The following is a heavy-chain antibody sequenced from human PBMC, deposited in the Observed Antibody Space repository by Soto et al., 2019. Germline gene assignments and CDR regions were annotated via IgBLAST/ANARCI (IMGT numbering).Heavy chain of an antibody. V-gene: IGHV1-69*06. J-gene: IGHJ4*02. CDR1: GGSISTYG. Sequence: QVQLVQSGAEMKKPESSVNVSCKASGGSISTYGVSWVRQAPGQGLEWMGLIIPIFGTTSYAQKFQSRVTITADKSTSTAYMELTSLRFEDTAVYYCARDRSTGGFDSWGQGTLVIVSS. CDR2: IIPIFGTT. CDR3: ARDRSTGGFDS. D-gene: IGHD7-27*01.